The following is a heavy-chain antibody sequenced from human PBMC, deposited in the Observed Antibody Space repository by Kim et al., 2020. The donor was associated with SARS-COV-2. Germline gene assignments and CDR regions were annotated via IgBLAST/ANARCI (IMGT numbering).Heavy chain of an antibody. Sequence: GGSLRLSCAASGFTFSSYGMHWVRQAPGKGLEWVAVIWYDGSNKYYADSVKGRFTISRDNSKNTLYLQMNSLRAEDTAVYYCARSQGYYDSSGSLGYWGQGTLVTVSS. J-gene: IGHJ4*02. V-gene: IGHV3-33*01. CDR3: ARSQGYYDSSGSLGY. CDR2: IWYDGSNK. CDR1: GFTFSSYG. D-gene: IGHD3-22*01.